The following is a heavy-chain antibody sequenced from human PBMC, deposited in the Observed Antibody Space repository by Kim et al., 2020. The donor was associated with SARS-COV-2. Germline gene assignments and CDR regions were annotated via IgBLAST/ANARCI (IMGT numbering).Heavy chain of an antibody. CDR2: IYYSGST. CDR3: ATSAYYYDSSGYYRSKNFDY. CDR1: GGSISSSSYY. J-gene: IGHJ4*02. Sequence: SETLSLTCTVSGGSISSSSYYWGWIRQPPGKGLEWIGSIYYSGSTYYNPSLKSRVTISVDTSKNQFSLKLSSVTAADTAVYYCATSAYYYDSSGYYRSKNFDYWGQGTLVTVSS. D-gene: IGHD3-22*01. V-gene: IGHV4-39*01.